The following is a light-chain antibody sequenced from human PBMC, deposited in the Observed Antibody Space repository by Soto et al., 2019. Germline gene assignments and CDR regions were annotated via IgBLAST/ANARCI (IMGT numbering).Light chain of an antibody. Sequence: DIQMTQSPSSLSASAGDSVIITCRASQGVRNSLDWYQQKPGKAPKRLIYEISSLQSGVPSRFSGTGSGTEFTLTISSLQPEDFATYYCLQHSSYPFTFGPGTKVDIK. V-gene: IGKV1-17*01. CDR1: QGVRNS. CDR3: LQHSSYPFT. CDR2: EIS. J-gene: IGKJ3*01.